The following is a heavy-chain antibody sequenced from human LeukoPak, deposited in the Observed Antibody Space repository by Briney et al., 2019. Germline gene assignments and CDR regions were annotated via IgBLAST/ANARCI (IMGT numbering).Heavy chain of an antibody. Sequence: PSETLSLTCTVSGGSISGFYWSWIRQPPGRGLEWIGHIYYSRPTYNPSLRSRVTISVDTSKNQISLKLNSVTAADTAVYYCARDVPVGYWGQGALVTVSS. CDR1: GGSISGFY. J-gene: IGHJ4*02. V-gene: IGHV4-59*01. D-gene: IGHD6-13*01. CDR3: ARDVPVGY. CDR2: IYYSRP.